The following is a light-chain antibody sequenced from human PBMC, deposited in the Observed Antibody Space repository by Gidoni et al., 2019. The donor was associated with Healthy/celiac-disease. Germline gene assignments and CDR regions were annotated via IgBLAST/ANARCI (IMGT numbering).Light chain of an antibody. CDR3: QQANSFPL. Sequence: PKLLIYAASSLQSGFPSRFSSGGPGTDFTLTISSLPPEDFATYYCQQANSFPLFGGGTKVEIK. V-gene: IGKV1-12*01. J-gene: IGKJ4*01. CDR2: AAS.